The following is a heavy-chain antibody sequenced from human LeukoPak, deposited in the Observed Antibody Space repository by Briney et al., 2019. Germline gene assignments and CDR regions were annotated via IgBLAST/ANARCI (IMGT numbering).Heavy chain of an antibody. CDR2: ISAHNGNT. J-gene: IGHJ3*02. V-gene: IGHV1-18*01. CDR3: ARGGISAGGGLDI. CDR1: GYTFTNFD. D-gene: IGHD6-19*01. Sequence: ASVKVSCKDSASGYTFTNFDISWVRQAPGQGLEWMGWISAHNGNTNYEQKFQGRVTMTAETSSSTVYMELRSLRSDDTAVYYCARGGISAGGGLDIWGLGTTVTVSS.